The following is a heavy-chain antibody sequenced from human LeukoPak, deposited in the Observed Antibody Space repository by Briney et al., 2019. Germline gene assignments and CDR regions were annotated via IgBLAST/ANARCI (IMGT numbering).Heavy chain of an antibody. Sequence: PGGSLRLSCVASGFTFRNSSMNWVRQAPGKGLEWVSYIRSSSSTTYYADPVKGRCTISRDNAKNSLYLQMNSLRDEDTAVYYCARFYDWGRAWFDPWGQGTLVTVSS. D-gene: IGHD3-10*01. CDR3: ARFYDWGRAWFDP. CDR1: GFTFRNSS. J-gene: IGHJ5*02. V-gene: IGHV3-48*02. CDR2: IRSSSSTT.